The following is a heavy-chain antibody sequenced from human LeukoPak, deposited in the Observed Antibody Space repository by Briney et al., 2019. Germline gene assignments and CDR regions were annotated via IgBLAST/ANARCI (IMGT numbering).Heavy chain of an antibody. D-gene: IGHD2-15*01. V-gene: IGHV4-39*01. CDR3: ARSRADIVVVVAATDHDAFDI. CDR1: GGSISSSSYY. J-gene: IGHJ3*02. Sequence: SETLSLTCTVSGGSISSSSYYWGWIRQPPGKGLEWIGSIYYSGSTYYNPSLKSRVTISVDTSKNQFSLKLSSVTAADTAVYYCARSRADIVVVVAATDHDAFDIWGQGTMVTVSS. CDR2: IYYSGST.